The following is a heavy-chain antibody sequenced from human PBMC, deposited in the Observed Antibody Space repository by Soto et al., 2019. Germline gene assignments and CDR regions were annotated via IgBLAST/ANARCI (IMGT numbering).Heavy chain of an antibody. CDR3: ARGWNVVVPAAKSGAFDY. V-gene: IGHV4-34*01. Sequence: QVQLQQWGAGLLKPSETLSLTCAVYGGSFSGYYWSWIRQPPGKGLEWIGEINHSGSTNYNPSLKSRVTISVDTSKNQFSLKLSSATAADTAVYYCARGWNVVVPAAKSGAFDYWGQGTLVTVSS. D-gene: IGHD2-2*01. CDR2: INHSGST. J-gene: IGHJ4*02. CDR1: GGSFSGYY.